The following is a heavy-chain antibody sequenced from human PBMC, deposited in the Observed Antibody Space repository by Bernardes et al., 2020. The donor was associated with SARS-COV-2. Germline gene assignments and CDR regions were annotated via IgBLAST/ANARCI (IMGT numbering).Heavy chain of an antibody. CDR3: ASPDHNSAHYGDYVRALGY. V-gene: IGHV4-39*01. Sequence: ETLSLTCTVSGGSISSSSYYWGWIRQPPGKGLEWIGSIYYSGSTYYNPSLKSRVTISVDTSKNQFSLKLSSVTAADTAVYYCASPDHNSAHYGDYVRALGYWGQGTLVTVSS. CDR2: IYYSGST. J-gene: IGHJ4*02. D-gene: IGHD4-17*01. CDR1: GGSISSSSYY.